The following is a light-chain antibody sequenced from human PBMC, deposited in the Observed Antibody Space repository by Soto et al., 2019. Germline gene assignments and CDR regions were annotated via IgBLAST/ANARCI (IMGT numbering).Light chain of an antibody. V-gene: IGLV2-14*01. Sequence: QSALTQPASVSGSPGQSITISCSGTTINHVSWYQHHPGKAPKLIIYEVTYRPSGVPDRFSGSKSGITASLTISGLQAEDDADYYCCFFAGKSYVFGAGTKLTVL. J-gene: IGLJ1*01. CDR1: TINH. CDR2: EVT. CDR3: CFFAGKSYV.